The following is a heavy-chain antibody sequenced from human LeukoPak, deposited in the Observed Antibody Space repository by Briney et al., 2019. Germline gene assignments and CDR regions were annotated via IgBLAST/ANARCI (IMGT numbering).Heavy chain of an antibody. J-gene: IGHJ6*02. V-gene: IGHV3-21*01. Sequence: GGSLRLSCAASGSTFSTRTMNWVRQAPGKGLEWLSSIGSSSRDKYYADSVKGRFTISRDNAEYSLYLQMNSLRVEDTALYYCATYTNWVAGDVWGQGTTVSVSS. CDR2: IGSSSRDK. CDR3: ATYTNWVAGDV. CDR1: GSTFSTRT. D-gene: IGHD7-27*01.